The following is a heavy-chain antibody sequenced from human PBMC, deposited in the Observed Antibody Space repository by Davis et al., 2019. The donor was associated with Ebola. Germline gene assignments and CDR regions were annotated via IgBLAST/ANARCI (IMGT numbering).Heavy chain of an antibody. CDR2: IKQDGSEK. J-gene: IGHJ4*02. Sequence: GESLKISCAASGFTFSNYWMSWVRQAPGKGLEWVANIKQDGSEKNYVDSVTGRFTISRDNAKNSLYQQMNSLRVEDTAVYYCARGGGSSDYWGQGTLVTVSS. CDR3: ARGGGSSDY. D-gene: IGHD1-26*01. CDR1: GFTFSNYW. V-gene: IGHV3-7*01.